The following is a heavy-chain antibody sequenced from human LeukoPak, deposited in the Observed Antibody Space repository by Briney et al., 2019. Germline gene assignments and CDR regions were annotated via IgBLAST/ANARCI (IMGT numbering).Heavy chain of an antibody. CDR3: ARDRGFFCSGGSCYSRAHFDY. CDR2: SSSSSSYI. V-gene: IGHV3-21*01. CDR1: GFTFSSYS. J-gene: IGHJ4*02. D-gene: IGHD2-15*01. Sequence: GGSLRLSCAASGFTFSSYSMNGVRQAPGKGLEWVPSSSSSSSYIYYADSVKGRFTISRENAKNSLYLQMNSLRAEDTAVYYCARDRGFFCSGGSCYSRAHFDYWGQGTLVTVSS.